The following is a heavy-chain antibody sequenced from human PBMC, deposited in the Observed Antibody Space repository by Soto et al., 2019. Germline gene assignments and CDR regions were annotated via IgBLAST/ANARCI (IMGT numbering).Heavy chain of an antibody. CDR2: ISGPGATI. V-gene: IGHV3-23*01. J-gene: IGHJ4*02. CDR1: GFTFSSYA. D-gene: IGHD3-10*01. CDR3: AKMLTMVRGVTGLRDFDF. Sequence: EVQLLEAGGNLIQPGGSLRLSCAASGFTFSSYAMSWVRQAPGQWLEWLSAISGPGATIYYADYVKGRLTISRDNSKNTRYLHMNRLTAEDTAVYYCAKMLTMVRGVTGLRDFDFWGQGTLVTVSS.